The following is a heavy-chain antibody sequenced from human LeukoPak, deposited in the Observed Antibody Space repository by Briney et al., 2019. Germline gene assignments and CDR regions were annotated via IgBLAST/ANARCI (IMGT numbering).Heavy chain of an antibody. CDR1: GRSISSGEYW. Sequence: KTSDTLSLTCTVFGRSISSGEYWWGWIRQPPGKGLEWMGSINYSGTTHYNPSLKSRVAIYVDTSKNQFSLKLSSVTAADSAVYYCASRGATVTTCLGDFDYWGQGTLVTVSS. CDR2: INYSGTT. D-gene: IGHD4-17*01. V-gene: IGHV4-39*01. CDR3: ASRGATVTTCLGDFDY. J-gene: IGHJ4*02.